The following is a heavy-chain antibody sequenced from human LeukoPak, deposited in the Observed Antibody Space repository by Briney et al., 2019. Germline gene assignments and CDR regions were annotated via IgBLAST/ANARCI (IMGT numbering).Heavy chain of an antibody. V-gene: IGHV4-34*01. Sequence: SETLSLTCAVYGGSFSGYYWSWIRQPPGKGLEWIGEINHSGSTNYNPSLKSRVTIPVDTSKNQFSLKLSSVTAADTAVYYCARGLYSGYPYWGQGTLVTVSS. CDR2: INHSGST. D-gene: IGHD5-12*01. CDR1: GGSFSGYY. J-gene: IGHJ4*02. CDR3: ARGLYSGYPY.